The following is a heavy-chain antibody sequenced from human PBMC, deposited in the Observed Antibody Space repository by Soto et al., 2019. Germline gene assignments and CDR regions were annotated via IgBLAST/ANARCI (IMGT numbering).Heavy chain of an antibody. Sequence: SETLSLTCAVSGGSISSSNWWSWVRQPPGKGLEWIGEIYHSGSTNYNPSLKSRVTISVDKSKNQFSLKLSSVTAADTAVYYCARDSDYGDYRGWFDPWGQGTLVTVS. J-gene: IGHJ5*02. V-gene: IGHV4-4*02. CDR1: GGSISSSNW. CDR3: ARDSDYGDYRGWFDP. CDR2: IYHSGST. D-gene: IGHD4-17*01.